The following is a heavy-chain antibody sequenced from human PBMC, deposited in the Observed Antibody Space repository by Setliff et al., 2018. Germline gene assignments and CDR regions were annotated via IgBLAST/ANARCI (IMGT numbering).Heavy chain of an antibody. J-gene: IGHJ6*02. D-gene: IGHD6-13*01. CDR2: IYTSGST. Sequence: KASETLSLTCTVSGGSISSGSYYWSWIRQPAGKGLEWIGHIYTSGSTNYNPSLKSRVTISVDTSKNQFSLKLSSVTAADTAVYYCARAHPGGAAASNDYYYYYGMDVWGQGTTVTVSS. CDR3: ARAHPGGAAASNDYYYYYGMDV. V-gene: IGHV4-61*09. CDR1: GGSISSGSYY.